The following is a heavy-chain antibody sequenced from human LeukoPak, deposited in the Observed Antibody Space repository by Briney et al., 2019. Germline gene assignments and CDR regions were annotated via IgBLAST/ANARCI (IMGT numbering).Heavy chain of an antibody. V-gene: IGHV3-23*01. CDR3: ARRYYSNYVFDY. D-gene: IGHD4-11*01. Sequence: PGGSLRLSCAASGFTFSSHAMSWVRQAPGKGLEWVSTISDSGGNTYFAGSVKGRFTISRDNSKNTLYLQMNSLRAEDTAVYYCARRYYSNYVFDYWGQGTLVTVSS. CDR1: GFTFSSHA. CDR2: ISDSGGNT. J-gene: IGHJ4*02.